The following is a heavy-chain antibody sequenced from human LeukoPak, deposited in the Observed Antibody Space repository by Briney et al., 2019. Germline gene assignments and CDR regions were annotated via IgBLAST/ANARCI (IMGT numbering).Heavy chain of an antibody. CDR3: AKGVQLAPRLYCFDY. CDR2: ISGSGGGT. CDR1: GFTFSTYA. D-gene: IGHD6-6*01. V-gene: IGHV3-23*01. J-gene: IGHJ4*02. Sequence: PGGSLRLSCAASGFTFSTYAMNWVRQAPGKGLEWVSAISGSGGGTYYADSVKGRFTISRDNSKNTLYLQMNSLRAEDTAVYYCAKGVQLAPRLYCFDYWGQGTLVTVSS.